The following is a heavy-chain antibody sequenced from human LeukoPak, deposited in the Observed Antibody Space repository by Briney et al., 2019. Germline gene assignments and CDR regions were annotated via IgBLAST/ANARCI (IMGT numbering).Heavy chain of an antibody. CDR2: ISSSGSTI. CDR3: ARDKDCSNTSCYGAYGSGSPVEY. Sequence: PGGSLRLSCAASGFTFSSYEMNWVRQAPGKGLEWVSYISSSGSTIYYADSVKGRFTISRDNAKNSLYLQMNSLRAEDTAVYYCARDKDCSNTSCYGAYGSGSPVEYWGQGTLVTVSS. D-gene: IGHD2-2*01. V-gene: IGHV3-48*03. CDR1: GFTFSSYE. J-gene: IGHJ4*02.